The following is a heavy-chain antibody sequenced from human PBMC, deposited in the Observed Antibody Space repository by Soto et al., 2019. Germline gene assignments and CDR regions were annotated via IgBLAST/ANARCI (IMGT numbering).Heavy chain of an antibody. CDR2: FDPEDGET. V-gene: IGHV1-24*01. CDR3: ATVIVTGTTFWFDH. CDR1: GYTLTELS. J-gene: IGHJ5*02. Sequence: ASVKVSCKVSGYTLTELSMHWVRQAPGKGLEWMGGFDPEDGETIYAQKFQGRVTMTEDTSTDTAYMELSSLRSEDTAVYYCATVIVTGTTFWFDHWGQGTLVTVSS. D-gene: IGHD1-20*01.